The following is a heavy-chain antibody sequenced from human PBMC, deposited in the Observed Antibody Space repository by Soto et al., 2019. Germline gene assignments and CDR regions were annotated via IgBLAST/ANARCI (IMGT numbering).Heavy chain of an antibody. CDR2: LNGSGGST. V-gene: IGHV3-23*01. CDR3: ARGLTYYYDSRGYSDAFDI. Sequence: WSLRLCCSDSVFTFSNYAMTWGRQAPGKGLEWVSGLNGSGGSTSSADSVKGRFAISRDNSKNTLYLQMNSLRDGDTAVYYCARGLTYYYDSRGYSDAFDIWGQGTMVTVSS. J-gene: IGHJ3*02. D-gene: IGHD3-22*01. CDR1: VFTFSNYA.